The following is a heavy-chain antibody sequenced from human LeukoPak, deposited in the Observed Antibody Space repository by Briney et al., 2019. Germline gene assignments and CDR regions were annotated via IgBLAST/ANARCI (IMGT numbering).Heavy chain of an antibody. CDR1: GFTFSSYW. CDR3: AELGITMIGGV. Sequence: GGSLRLSCAASGFTFSSYWMHWVRQAPGKGLVWVSRINSDGSSTNYADSVKGRITISRDNSKNTLYLQMNSLRAEDTAVYYCAELGITMIGGVWGKGTTVTISS. D-gene: IGHD3-10*02. J-gene: IGHJ6*04. V-gene: IGHV3-74*01. CDR2: INSDGSST.